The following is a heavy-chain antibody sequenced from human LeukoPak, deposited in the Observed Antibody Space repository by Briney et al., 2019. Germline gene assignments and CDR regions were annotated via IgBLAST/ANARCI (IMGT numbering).Heavy chain of an antibody. Sequence: GGSLRLSCAVSGFTFSNYDMHWVRQAPGKGLEWVAVISYDGTNKYYADSVKGRLTISRDNSKNTLHLQMNSLRAEDTAVYYCAQDDRWNEAPFDYWGQGTLVTVSS. CDR1: GFTFSNYD. J-gene: IGHJ4*02. V-gene: IGHV3-30*18. D-gene: IGHD1-1*01. CDR3: AQDDRWNEAPFDY. CDR2: ISYDGTNK.